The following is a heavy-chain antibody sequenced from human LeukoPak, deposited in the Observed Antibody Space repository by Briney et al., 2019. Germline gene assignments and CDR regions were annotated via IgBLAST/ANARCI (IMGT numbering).Heavy chain of an antibody. CDR3: AREAGSRQLDYYYYGMDV. V-gene: IGHV4-4*07. CDR2: IYASGST. CDR1: GGSISSYF. J-gene: IGHJ6*02. Sequence: SETLSLTCTVSGGSISSYFWSWIRQPAGKGLEWIGRIYASGSTNYNPSLKSRVTISVDTSKNQFSLKLSSVTAADTAVYYCAREAGSRQLDYYYYGMDVWGQGTTVTVSS. D-gene: IGHD6-13*01.